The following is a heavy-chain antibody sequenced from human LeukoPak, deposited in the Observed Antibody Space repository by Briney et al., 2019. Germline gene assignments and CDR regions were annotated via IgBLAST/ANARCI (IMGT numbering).Heavy chain of an antibody. Sequence: PSETLSLTCAVYGGSFSGYYWSWIRQPPGKGLEWIGEINHSGSTNYNPSLKSRVTISVDTSKNQFSLKLSSVTAADTAVYYCARHMLDYYGSGDAFDIWGQGTMVTVSS. CDR2: INHSGST. V-gene: IGHV4-34*01. CDR1: GGSFSGYY. D-gene: IGHD3-10*01. J-gene: IGHJ3*02. CDR3: ARHMLDYYGSGDAFDI.